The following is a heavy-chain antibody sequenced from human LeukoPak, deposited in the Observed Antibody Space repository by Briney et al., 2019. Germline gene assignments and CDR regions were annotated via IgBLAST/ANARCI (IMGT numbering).Heavy chain of an antibody. CDR1: GSIFSSYA. V-gene: IGHV1-69*13. Sequence: SVKVSCKASGSIFSSYAINWVRQAPGQGLEWMGRIIPIFGTTNYAQKFRGRVTITADDSTSIAYMELSSLRSEDRAVYYCARGPSGSWSSRVRYMDVWGKGTTVTVSS. CDR3: ARGPSGSWSSRVRYMDV. CDR2: IIPIFGTT. D-gene: IGHD6-13*01. J-gene: IGHJ6*03.